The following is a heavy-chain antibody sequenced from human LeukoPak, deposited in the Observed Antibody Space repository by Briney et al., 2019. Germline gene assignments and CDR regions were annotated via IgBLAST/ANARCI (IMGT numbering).Heavy chain of an antibody. D-gene: IGHD3-3*01. CDR1: GFTFSDYG. CDR2: IWHDGKTK. CDR3: ARSYYDVWSGYADYYYMGV. V-gene: IGHV3-33*01. J-gene: IGHJ6*03. Sequence: GGSLRLSCVASGFTFSDYGMHWLRQTPGRGLEWVAVIWHDGKTKYSADSVKGRFTISRDNSKNMVYLQMNSLRAEDTAVYYCARSYYDVWSGYADYYYMGVWGEGTTVTVSS.